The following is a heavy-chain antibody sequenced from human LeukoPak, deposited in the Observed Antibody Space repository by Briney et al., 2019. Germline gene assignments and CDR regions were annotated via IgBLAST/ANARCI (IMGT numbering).Heavy chain of an antibody. V-gene: IGHV3-30*02. Sequence: GGSLRLFCAASGFTFSSYGMHWVRQAPREGLEWVAFIRYDGSNKYYADSVKGRFTISRDNAQNTLHLQVHSLRAEDTAVYYCARARIQRSYAFDIGGRGTMVTVSS. D-gene: IGHD5-18*01. CDR1: GFTFSSYG. J-gene: IGHJ3*02. CDR2: IRYDGSNK. CDR3: ARARIQRSYAFDI.